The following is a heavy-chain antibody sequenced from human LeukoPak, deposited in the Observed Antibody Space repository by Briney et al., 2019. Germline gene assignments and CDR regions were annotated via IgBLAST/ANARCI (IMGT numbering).Heavy chain of an antibody. D-gene: IGHD3-22*01. CDR3: ARGPNYYDSGGYYSYYYYMDV. J-gene: IGHJ6*03. CDR1: GYTFTGYY. Sequence: ASVKVSCKASGYTFTGYYMHWVRQAPGQGLEWMGCINPNSGGTNYAQKFQGRVTMTRDTSISTAYMDLSRLRSDDTAVYYCARGPNYYDSGGYYSYYYYMDVWGKGTTVTVSS. V-gene: IGHV1-2*02. CDR2: INPNSGGT.